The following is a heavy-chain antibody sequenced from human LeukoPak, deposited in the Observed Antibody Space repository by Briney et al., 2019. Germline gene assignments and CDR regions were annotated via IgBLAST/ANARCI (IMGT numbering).Heavy chain of an antibody. CDR2: ISAYNGNT. J-gene: IGHJ6*03. V-gene: IGHV1-18*04. Sequence: GESLKISCKGSGYSFTSYWIGWVRQAPGQGLEWMGWISAYNGNTNYAQKLQGRVTMTTDTSTSTAYMELRSLRSDDTAVYYCARENGPEKPYYYYMDVWGKGTTVTISS. CDR3: ARENGPEKPYYYYMDV. D-gene: IGHD1-14*01. CDR1: GYSFTSYW.